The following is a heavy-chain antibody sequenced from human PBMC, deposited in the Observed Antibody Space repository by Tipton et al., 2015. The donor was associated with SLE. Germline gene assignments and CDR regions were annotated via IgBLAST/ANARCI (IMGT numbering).Heavy chain of an antibody. CDR3: ARQSFGGSWEFDY. J-gene: IGHJ4*02. Sequence: TLSLTCSVSGGSITSSSYYWGWIRQPPGKGLEWIGSIHYSGRTFYNPSLKSRVTISVDTSKDQFSLRLESSTAADTAVYFCARQSFGGSWEFDYWGQGALVTVSS. D-gene: IGHD3-16*01. V-gene: IGHV4-39*01. CDR1: GGSITSSSYY. CDR2: IHYSGRT.